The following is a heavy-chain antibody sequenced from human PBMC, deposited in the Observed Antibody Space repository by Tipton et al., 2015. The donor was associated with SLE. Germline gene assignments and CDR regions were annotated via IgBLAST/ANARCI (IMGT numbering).Heavy chain of an antibody. V-gene: IGHV1-46*01. CDR2: INPSGGST. Sequence: QLVQSGAEVKKPGASVKVSCKASGYTFTSYYMHWVRQAPGQGLEWMGIINPSGGSTSYAQKFQGRVTMTRDTSTSTVYMELSSLRSEDTAVYYCARGPYSNYVDWYFDLWGRGTLVTVSS. D-gene: IGHD4-11*01. CDR3: ARGPYSNYVDWYFDL. CDR1: GYTFTSYY. J-gene: IGHJ2*01.